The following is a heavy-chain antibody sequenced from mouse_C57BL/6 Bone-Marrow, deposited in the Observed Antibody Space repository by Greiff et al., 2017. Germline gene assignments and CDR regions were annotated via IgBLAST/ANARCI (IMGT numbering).Heavy chain of an antibody. V-gene: IGHV1-55*01. CDR1: GYTFTSYW. Sequence: VQLQQPGAELVKPGASVKMSCKASGYTFTSYWITWVKQRPGQGLEWIGDIYPGSGSTNYNEKFKSKATLTVDTSSSTAYMQLSSLTSEDSAVYYCARKEDDGHYVGFAYWGQGTLVTVSA. CDR2: IYPGSGST. CDR3: ARKEDDGHYVGFAY. J-gene: IGHJ3*01. D-gene: IGHD2-3*01.